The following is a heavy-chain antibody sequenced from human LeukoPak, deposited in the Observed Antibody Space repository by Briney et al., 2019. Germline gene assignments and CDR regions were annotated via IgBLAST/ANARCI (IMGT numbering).Heavy chain of an antibody. CDR3: AAREMAVSYYFDY. D-gene: IGHD5-24*01. V-gene: IGHV1-58*02. J-gene: IGHJ4*02. Sequence: SVKVSCKASGFTFTSSAMQWVRQARGQRLEWIGWIVVGSGNANYAQKFQERVTITRDMSTSTVYMELSSLRSEDTAVYYCAAREMAVSYYFDYWGQGTLVTVSS. CDR2: IVVGSGNA. CDR1: GFTFTSSA.